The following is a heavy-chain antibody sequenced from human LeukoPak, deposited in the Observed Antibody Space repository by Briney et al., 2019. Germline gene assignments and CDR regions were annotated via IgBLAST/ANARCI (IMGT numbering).Heavy chain of an antibody. J-gene: IGHJ4*02. V-gene: IGHV3-15*01. D-gene: IGHD3-10*01. CDR3: TAGVSRGD. CDR2: IKGTTDGGTT. Sequence: GGSLRLSCAASGFTFSDAWLTWVRQAPGRGLEWIGHIKGTTDGGTTDYAAPVKDRFTISRDDSKNTLFLEMNSLKTEDTAVYYCTAGVSRGDWGQGTLVTVSS. CDR1: GFTFSDAW.